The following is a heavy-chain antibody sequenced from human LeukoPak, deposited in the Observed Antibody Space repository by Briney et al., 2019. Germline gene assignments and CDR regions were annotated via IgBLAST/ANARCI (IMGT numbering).Heavy chain of an antibody. Sequence: PSETLSLTCAVYGGSFSGYYWSWIRQPPGKGLEWIGEINHSGSTNYNPSLKGRVTISVDTSKNQFSLKLSSVTAADTAVYYCARGFSTFGYWGQGTLVTVSS. CDR1: GGSFSGYY. CDR2: INHSGST. J-gene: IGHJ4*02. V-gene: IGHV4-34*01. CDR3: ARGFSTFGY. D-gene: IGHD2-2*01.